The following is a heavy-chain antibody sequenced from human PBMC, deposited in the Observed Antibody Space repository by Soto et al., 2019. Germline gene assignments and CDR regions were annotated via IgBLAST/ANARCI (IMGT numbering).Heavy chain of an antibody. CDR2: ISPANGDK. CDR3: ARGRYFATPHRRWWYFDF. J-gene: IGHJ2*01. CDR1: GYTFITSG. Sequence: QVELVQSGPEVKRPGASVKVSCKASGYTFITSGINWVRQTPGQGLEWMGWISPANGDKRYEQKFKGRVTLTSETSTDTVYMELTNLRSDDTAVYFCARGRYFATPHRRWWYFDFWGRGTLVTVSS. V-gene: IGHV1-18*01. D-gene: IGHD3-10*01.